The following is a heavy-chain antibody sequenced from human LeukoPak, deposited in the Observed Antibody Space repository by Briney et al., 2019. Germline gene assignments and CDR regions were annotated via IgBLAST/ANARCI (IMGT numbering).Heavy chain of an antibody. Sequence: SVKVSCKASGGTFSSYAISWVRQAPGQGLEWMGGIIPIFGTANYAQKFQGRVTITTDESTSTAYMELSSLRSEDTAVYYCATGRLGYCSSTSCSLDYWGQGTLVIVSS. CDR3: ATGRLGYCSSTSCSLDY. V-gene: IGHV1-69*05. D-gene: IGHD2-2*01. J-gene: IGHJ4*02. CDR2: IIPIFGTA. CDR1: GGTFSSYA.